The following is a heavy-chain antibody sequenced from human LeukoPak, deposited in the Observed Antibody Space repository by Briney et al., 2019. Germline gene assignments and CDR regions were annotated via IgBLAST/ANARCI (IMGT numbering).Heavy chain of an antibody. J-gene: IGHJ4*02. D-gene: IGHD6-19*01. V-gene: IGHV3-30*02. CDR3: AKDTRSIAVAGTNFDY. CDR2: IRYDGSNK. CDR1: GFTFSSYG. Sequence: GGSLRLSCAASGFTFSSYGMHWVRQAPGKGLEWVAFIRYDGSNKYYADSVKGRFTISRDNSKNTLYLQMNSLRAEDTAVYYCAKDTRSIAVAGTNFDYWGQGTLVTVSS.